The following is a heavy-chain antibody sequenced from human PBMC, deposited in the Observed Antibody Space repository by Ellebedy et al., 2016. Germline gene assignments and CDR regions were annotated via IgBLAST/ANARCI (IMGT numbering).Heavy chain of an antibody. J-gene: IGHJ3*02. V-gene: IGHV3-21*04. D-gene: IGHD2-8*01. CDR2: IVSSGREA. Sequence: GESLKISXAASGFIFSVTGMTWIRQAPGKGLEWVATIVSSGREAYYADPLKGRFTISRDNFKNTLYLDMNSLTVEDTAVYYCAKDRVNGNGVLDPFDIWGQGTLVTVSS. CDR3: AKDRVNGNGVLDPFDI. CDR1: GFIFSVTG.